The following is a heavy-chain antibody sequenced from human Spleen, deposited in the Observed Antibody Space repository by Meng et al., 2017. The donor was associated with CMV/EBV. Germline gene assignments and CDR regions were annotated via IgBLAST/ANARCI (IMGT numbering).Heavy chain of an antibody. J-gene: IGHJ4*02. CDR2: IYYSGST. Sequence: SETLSLTCTVSGGSISSYYWSWIRQPPGKGLEWIGYIYYSGSTNYSPSLKSRVTISVDTSKNQFSLKVSSVTAADTAVYYCARAAARTIFDHWGQGTLVTVS. D-gene: IGHD6-6*01. CDR3: ARAAARTIFDH. CDR1: GGSISSYY. V-gene: IGHV4-59*12.